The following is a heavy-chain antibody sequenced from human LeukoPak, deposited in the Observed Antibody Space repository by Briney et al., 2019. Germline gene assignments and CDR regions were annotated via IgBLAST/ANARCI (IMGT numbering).Heavy chain of an antibody. V-gene: IGHV4-34*01. D-gene: IGHD3-10*01. CDR3: ASQVKLRYYYGSGSGRNAFDP. J-gene: IGHJ5*02. CDR1: GGSFSGYY. CDR2: INHSGST. Sequence: SETLFLTCAVYGGSFSGYYWSWIRQPPGKGLEWIGEINHSGSTNYNPSLKSRVTISVDTSKNQFSLKLSSVTAADTAVYYCASQVKLRYYYGSGSGRNAFDPWGQGTLVTVSS.